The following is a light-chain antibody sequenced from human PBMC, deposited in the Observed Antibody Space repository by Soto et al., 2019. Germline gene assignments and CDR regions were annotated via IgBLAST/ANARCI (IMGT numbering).Light chain of an antibody. CDR2: DAS. CDR1: QSISSW. V-gene: IGKV1-5*01. CDR3: QQYNSYSWT. J-gene: IGKJ1*01. Sequence: DTQMTQSPSTLSASVGDRVSITCRASQSISSWLAWYQQKPGKAPKLLIYDASSLESGVPSRFSGSGSGTEITLTISSLQPDDFATYYCQQYNSYSWTFGQGTKVDIK.